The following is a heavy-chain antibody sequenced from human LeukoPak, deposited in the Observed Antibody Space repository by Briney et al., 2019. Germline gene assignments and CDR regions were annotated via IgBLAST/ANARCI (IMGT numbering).Heavy chain of an antibody. CDR2: ISYDGSNK. D-gene: IGHD3-3*01. CDR3: AKDLESAIDY. V-gene: IGHV3-30*18. J-gene: IGHJ4*02. CDR1: GFTFSSYG. Sequence: QPGRSLRLSCAASGFTFSSYGMHWVRQAPGKGLEWVAVISYDGSNKYYADSVKGRFTISRDNSENTLYLQMNSLRAEDTAVYYCAKDLESAIDYWGQGTLVTVSS.